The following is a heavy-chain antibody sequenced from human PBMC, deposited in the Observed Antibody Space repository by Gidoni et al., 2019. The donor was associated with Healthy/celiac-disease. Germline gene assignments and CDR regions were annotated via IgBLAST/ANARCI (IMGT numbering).Heavy chain of an antibody. CDR3: AREGVIAAAGRGGDFDY. V-gene: IGHV7-4-1*02. J-gene: IGHJ4*02. Sequence: QVQLVQSGSELKKPGASVKVSCKASGYTFTSYAMNWVRQAPGQGLEWMGWINTKTGNPTYAQGFTGRFVFSLDTSVSTAYLQISSLKAEDTAVYYCAREGVIAAAGRGGDFDYWGQGTLVTVSS. CDR1: GYTFTSYA. D-gene: IGHD6-13*01. CDR2: INTKTGNP.